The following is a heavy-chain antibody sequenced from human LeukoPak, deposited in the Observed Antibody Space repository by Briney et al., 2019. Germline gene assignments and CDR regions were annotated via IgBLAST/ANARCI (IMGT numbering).Heavy chain of an antibody. CDR3: ARDIVVVVAAGRDLNWFDP. D-gene: IGHD2-15*01. V-gene: IGHV4-38-2*02. Sequence: PSQTLSLTCTVSGYSISSGYYWGWIRQPPGKGLEWIGSIYHSGSTYYNPSLKSRVTISVDTSKNQFSLKLSSVTAADTAVYYCARDIVVVVAAGRDLNWFDPWGQGTLVTVSS. CDR1: GYSISSGYY. J-gene: IGHJ5*02. CDR2: IYHSGST.